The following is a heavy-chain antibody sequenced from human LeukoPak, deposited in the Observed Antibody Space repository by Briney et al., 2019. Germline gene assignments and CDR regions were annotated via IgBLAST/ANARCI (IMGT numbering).Heavy chain of an antibody. CDR1: GGSISSYY. D-gene: IGHD6-13*01. J-gene: IGHJ5*02. V-gene: IGHV4-59*01. CDR2: IYYSGST. Sequence: SETLSLTCTVSGGSISSYYWSWIRQPPGKGLEWIGYIYYSGSTNYNPSLKSRVTISVDTSKNQFSLKLSSVTAAGTAVYYCARDLSSSWYGGNWFDPWGQGTLVTVSS. CDR3: ARDLSSSWYGGNWFDP.